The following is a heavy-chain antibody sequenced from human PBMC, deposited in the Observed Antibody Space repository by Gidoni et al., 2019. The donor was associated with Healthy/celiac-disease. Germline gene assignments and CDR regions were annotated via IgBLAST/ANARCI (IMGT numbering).Heavy chain of an antibody. Sequence: QVQLQQWGAGLLKPSETLSPTCAVYGGSFSGYYWSWIRQPPGKGLEWIGEINHSGSTNYNPSLKSRVTISVDTSKNQFSLKLSSVTAADTAVYYCARGKGIAAAGTANFDYWGQGTLVTVSS. J-gene: IGHJ4*02. V-gene: IGHV4-34*01. D-gene: IGHD6-13*01. CDR1: GGSFSGYY. CDR3: ARGKGIAAAGTANFDY. CDR2: INHSGST.